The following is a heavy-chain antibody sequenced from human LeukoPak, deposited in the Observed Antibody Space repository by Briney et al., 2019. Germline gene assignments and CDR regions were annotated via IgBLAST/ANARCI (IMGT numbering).Heavy chain of an antibody. Sequence: PSETLSLTCTVSGYSISSGYYWGWIRQPPGKGLEWIGSIYHSGSTNYNPSLKSRVTMSVDTSKNQFSLKLSSVTAADTAVYYCARVRGDLVDYWGQGTLVTVSS. CDR2: IYHSGST. V-gene: IGHV4-38-2*02. D-gene: IGHD3-10*01. CDR1: GYSISSGYY. CDR3: ARVRGDLVDY. J-gene: IGHJ4*02.